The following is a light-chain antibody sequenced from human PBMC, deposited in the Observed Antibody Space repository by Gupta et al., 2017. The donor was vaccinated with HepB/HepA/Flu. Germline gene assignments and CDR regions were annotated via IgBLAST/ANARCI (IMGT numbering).Light chain of an antibody. V-gene: IGLV2-11*01. Sequence: QSALTQPRSVSGSPGQSVTISCTGPSSDVGGYNYVSWYQQHPGKAPKLMIYDVSKRPSGVPDRFSGSKSGNTVSLTISGLQAEDEADYYCCSYAGSYTFGDVVFGGGTKLTVL. CDR2: DVS. CDR1: SSDVGGYNY. J-gene: IGLJ2*01. CDR3: CSYAGSYTFGDVV.